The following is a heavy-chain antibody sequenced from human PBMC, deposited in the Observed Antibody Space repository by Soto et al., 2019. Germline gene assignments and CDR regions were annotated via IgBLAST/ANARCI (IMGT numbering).Heavy chain of an antibody. D-gene: IGHD1-1*01. CDR1: GFTFSSYA. V-gene: IGHV3-23*01. J-gene: IGHJ6*02. CDR2: ISGSGGST. Sequence: GGSLRLSCAASGFTFSSYAMSWVRQAPGKGLEWVSAISGSGGSTYYADSVKGRFTISRDNSKNTLYLQMNSLRAEDTAVYYCGGQLEPPVGFYYYGMDVWGQGTTVTVSS. CDR3: GGQLEPPVGFYYYGMDV.